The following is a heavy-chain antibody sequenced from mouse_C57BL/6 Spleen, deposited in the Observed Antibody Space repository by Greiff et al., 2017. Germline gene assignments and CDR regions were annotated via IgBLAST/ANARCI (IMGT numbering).Heavy chain of an antibody. CDR1: GYAFSSSW. Sequence: VQLQQSGPELVKPGASVKISCKASGYAFSSSWMNWVKQRPGKGLEWIGRIYPGDGDTNYNGKFKGKATLTADKSSSTAYMQLSSLTSEDSAVYFCADYYGSSFAYWGQGTLVTVSA. D-gene: IGHD1-1*01. V-gene: IGHV1-82*01. J-gene: IGHJ3*01. CDR2: IYPGDGDT. CDR3: ADYYGSSFAY.